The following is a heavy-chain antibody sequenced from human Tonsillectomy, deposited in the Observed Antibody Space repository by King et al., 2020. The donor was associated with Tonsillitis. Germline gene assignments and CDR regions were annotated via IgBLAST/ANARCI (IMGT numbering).Heavy chain of an antibody. Sequence: VQLQESGPGLVKPSGTLSLTCAVSGGSISSSNWWSWVRQPPGKGLEWIGEIYHSGSTNYNPSLKSRVTISVDKSKNQFSLKLTSVTAADTAVYYCASRGPLHWYYFDYWGQGTLVTVSS. CDR2: IYHSGST. CDR3: ASRGPLHWYYFDY. V-gene: IGHV4-4*02. D-gene: IGHD3-10*01. J-gene: IGHJ4*02. CDR1: GGSISSSNW.